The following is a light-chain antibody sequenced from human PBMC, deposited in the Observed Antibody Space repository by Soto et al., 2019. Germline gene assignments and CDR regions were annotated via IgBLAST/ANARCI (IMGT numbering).Light chain of an antibody. J-gene: IGKJ5*01. Sequence: EIVLTQSPGTLSLSPGERATLSCRASQSVSSSYLAWYQQKPGQAPRFLIYGASSRATGIPDRFSGSGSGTDFTLNISRLEPEDCAVYYCQQYGSSPITFGQGTRLEIE. CDR2: GAS. V-gene: IGKV3-20*01. CDR1: QSVSSSY. CDR3: QQYGSSPIT.